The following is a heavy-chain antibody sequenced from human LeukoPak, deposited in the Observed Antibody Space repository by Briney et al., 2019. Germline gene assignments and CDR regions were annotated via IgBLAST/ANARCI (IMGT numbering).Heavy chain of an antibody. CDR1: GYTFTSYD. V-gene: IGHV1-8*01. CDR2: MNPSSGNT. D-gene: IGHD6-13*01. J-gene: IGHJ5*02. CDR3: AREVVGGYSSSWYWFDP. Sequence: ASVKVSCKASGYTFTSYDINWVRQATGQGLEWMGWMNPSSGNTGYAQKFQGRVTMTRNTSISTAYMELSSLRSEDTAVYYCAREVVGGYSSSWYWFDPWGQGTLVTVSS.